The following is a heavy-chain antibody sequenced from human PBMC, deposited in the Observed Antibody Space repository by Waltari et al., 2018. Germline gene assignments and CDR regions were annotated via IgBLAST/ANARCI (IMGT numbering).Heavy chain of an antibody. Sequence: EVQLVESGGGLVQPGGSLKLSCGVSGFRFSKYAMSWVRQAPGKGLVWVSGISGAGENSYYADSVKGRFTISRDNSKNILFLQMNSLRAEDTAVYYCAKDGTGGSGSYIDWWFDFWGRGTLVSVSS. CDR1: GFRFSKYA. J-gene: IGHJ2*01. V-gene: IGHV3-23*04. D-gene: IGHD3-10*01. CDR3: AKDGTGGSGSYIDWWFDF. CDR2: ISGAGENS.